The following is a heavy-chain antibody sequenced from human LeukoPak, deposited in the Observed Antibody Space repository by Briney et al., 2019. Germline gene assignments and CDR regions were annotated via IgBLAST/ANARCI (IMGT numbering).Heavy chain of an antibody. CDR2: ISAYNGNT. CDR1: GYTFTSYG. J-gene: IGHJ4*02. CDR3: ARAVITFGGVIVYFDY. V-gene: IGHV1-18*01. D-gene: IGHD3-16*02. Sequence: GASVKVSCKASGYTFTSYGISWVRQAPGQGLEWMGWISAYNGNTNYAQKPQGRVTMTTDTSTSTAYMELRSLRSDDTAVYYCARAVITFGGVIVYFDYWGQGTLVTVSS.